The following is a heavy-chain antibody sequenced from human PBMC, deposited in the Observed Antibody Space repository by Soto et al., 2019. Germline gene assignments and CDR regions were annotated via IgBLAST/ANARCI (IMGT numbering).Heavy chain of an antibody. V-gene: IGHV3-30*18. CDR1: GFTFSSYG. CDR2: ISYDGSNK. J-gene: IGHJ4*02. D-gene: IGHD5-12*01. Sequence: QVQLVESGGGVVQPGRSLRLSCAASGFTFSSYGMHWVRQAPGKGLEWVAVISYDGSNKYYADSVKGRFTISRDNSKNTLYLQMNSLRAEDTAVYYCAKDSGPQMATIQNLAFFDYWGQGTLVTVSS. CDR3: AKDSGPQMATIQNLAFFDY.